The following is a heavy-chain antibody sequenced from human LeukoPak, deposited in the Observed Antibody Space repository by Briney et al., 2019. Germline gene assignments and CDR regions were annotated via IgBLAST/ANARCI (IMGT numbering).Heavy chain of an antibody. CDR1: GGSISSYY. CDR2: IYYSGST. J-gene: IGHJ5*02. D-gene: IGHD3-3*01. V-gene: IGHV4-59*01. Sequence: SETLSLICTVSGGSISSYYWSWIRQPPGKGLEWIGYIYYSGSTNYNPSLKSRVTISVDTSKNQFSLKLSSVTAADTAVYYCARGCSDYDFWPPTNWFDPWGQGTLVTVSS. CDR3: ARGCSDYDFWPPTNWFDP.